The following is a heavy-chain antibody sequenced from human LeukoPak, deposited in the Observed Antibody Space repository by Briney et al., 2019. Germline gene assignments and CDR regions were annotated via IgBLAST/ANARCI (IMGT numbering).Heavy chain of an antibody. CDR2: IDKTSSNI. V-gene: IGHV3-48*01. J-gene: IGHJ3*02. CDR3: ARRHTTWGAAFDI. CDR1: GFTFTNHA. Sequence: GGSLRLSCAASGFTFTNHAMNWVRQAPGKGLEWISYIDKTSSNIYYADSVKGRFTISRDNAKNSLYLQMNSLRAEDTAVYYCARRHTTWGAAFDIWGQGTMVTVSS. D-gene: IGHD7-27*01.